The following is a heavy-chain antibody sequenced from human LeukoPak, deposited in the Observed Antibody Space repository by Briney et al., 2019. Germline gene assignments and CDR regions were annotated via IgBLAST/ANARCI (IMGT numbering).Heavy chain of an antibody. D-gene: IGHD3-10*01. CDR1: GYSISRGYY. CDR2: IFHSGST. J-gene: IGHJ6*03. Sequence: SETLSLTCSVSGYSISRGYYWGWIRQPPGKGLEWIGSIFHSGSTYYSPSLKSRVTISVDTSKNQFSLKLSSVTAADTAVYYCARGVEARLGSIDYYYYMDVWGKGTTVTVSS. CDR3: ARGVEARLGSIDYYYYMDV. V-gene: IGHV4-38-2*02.